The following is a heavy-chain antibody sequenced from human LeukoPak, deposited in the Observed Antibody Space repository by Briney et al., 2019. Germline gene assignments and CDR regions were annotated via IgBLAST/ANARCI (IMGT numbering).Heavy chain of an antibody. V-gene: IGHV3-21*01. J-gene: IGHJ4*02. Sequence: GGSLRLSCAASGFTFSSYSMSWVRQAPGKGLEWVSSITSSTTYIHYADSEKGRFTISRDNAKNSLYLQMNSLRAEDTAVYFCARIYKNHYYDSSGYLDYWGQGTLVTVSS. CDR3: ARIYKNHYYDSSGYLDY. CDR1: GFTFSSYS. D-gene: IGHD3-22*01. CDR2: ITSSTTYI.